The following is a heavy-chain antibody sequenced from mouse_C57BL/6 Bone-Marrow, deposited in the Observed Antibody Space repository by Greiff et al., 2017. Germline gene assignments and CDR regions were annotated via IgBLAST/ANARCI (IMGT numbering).Heavy chain of an antibody. CDR3: AKTGWDPYWYFDV. CDR1: GYTFTSYW. CDR2: IHPNSGST. V-gene: IGHV1-64*01. D-gene: IGHD4-1*01. Sequence: QVQLQQPGAELVKPGASVKLSCKASGYTFTSYWMHWVKQRPGQGLEWIGMIHPNSGSTNYNEKFKSKATLTVDKSSSTAYMQLSSLTSEDSAVYYCAKTGWDPYWYFDVWGTGTTVTVSS. J-gene: IGHJ1*03.